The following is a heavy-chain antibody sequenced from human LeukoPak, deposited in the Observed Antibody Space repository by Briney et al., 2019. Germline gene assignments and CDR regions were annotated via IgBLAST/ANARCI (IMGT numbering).Heavy chain of an antibody. V-gene: IGHV3-30-3*01. D-gene: IGHD3-3*02. CDR1: GFTFSSYA. Sequence: GSLRLSCAASGFTFSSYAMHWVRQAPGKGLEWVAVISYDGGNKYYADSVKGRFTISRDNSKNTLYLQMNSLRAEDTAVYYCARSSLAAFDIWGQGTMVTVSS. CDR2: ISYDGGNK. J-gene: IGHJ3*02. CDR3: ARSSLAAFDI.